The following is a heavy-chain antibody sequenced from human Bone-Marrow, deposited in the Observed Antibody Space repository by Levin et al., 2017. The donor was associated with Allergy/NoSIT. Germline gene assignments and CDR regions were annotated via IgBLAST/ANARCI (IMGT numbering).Heavy chain of an antibody. Sequence: GESLKISRAASGFIFSSDGMHWVRQAPGKGLEWVALISNDGSNKFYADPVKGRFTISRDNTKNTLYLQMNNLRPNDTAVYYCAKERFLLDYWGQGTLVTVSS. CDR3: AKERFLLDY. V-gene: IGHV3-30*18. CDR1: GFIFSSDG. D-gene: IGHD3-16*01. J-gene: IGHJ4*02. CDR2: ISNDGSNK.